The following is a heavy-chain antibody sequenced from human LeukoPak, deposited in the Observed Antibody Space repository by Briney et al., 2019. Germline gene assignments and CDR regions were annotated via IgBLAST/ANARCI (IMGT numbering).Heavy chain of an antibody. D-gene: IGHD6-19*01. CDR1: GYTFTSYG. V-gene: IGHV1-18*01. J-gene: IGHJ5*02. CDR3: SRAAVGNLFDP. Sequence: ASVKVSCKASGYTFTSYGISWVRQAPGQGLEWMGWISAYNGNTNYAQKLQGRVTITTDTSTNTADMELRRLRSGDTARYYLSRAAVGNLFDPWGQGTLVTVSS. CDR2: ISAYNGNT.